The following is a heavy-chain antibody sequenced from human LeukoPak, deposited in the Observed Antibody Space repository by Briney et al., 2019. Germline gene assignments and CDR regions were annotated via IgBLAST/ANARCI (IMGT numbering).Heavy chain of an antibody. CDR1: GGSFSGYY. J-gene: IGHJ4*02. CDR2: INHSGST. Sequence: SETLSLTCAVYGGSFSGYYWSWIRQPPGKGLEWIGEINHSGSTNYNPSLKSRVTISVDTSKNQFSLKLSSVTAADTAVYYCARASAAAAGPTFDYWGQGTLVTVSS. V-gene: IGHV4-34*01. D-gene: IGHD6-13*01. CDR3: ARASAAAAGPTFDY.